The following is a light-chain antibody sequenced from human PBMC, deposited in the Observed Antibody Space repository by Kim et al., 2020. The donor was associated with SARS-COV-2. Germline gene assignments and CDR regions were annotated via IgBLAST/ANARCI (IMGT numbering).Light chain of an antibody. Sequence: ASVGDRVTITCRASQSITTWLAWYQQKAGKAPKVLIYDASSLESGVPSRFSGSGSGTEFTLTINGLQPDDFATYYCQQYRSYWTFGQGTKVDIK. V-gene: IGKV1-5*01. CDR2: DAS. J-gene: IGKJ1*01. CDR3: QQYRSYWT. CDR1: QSITTW.